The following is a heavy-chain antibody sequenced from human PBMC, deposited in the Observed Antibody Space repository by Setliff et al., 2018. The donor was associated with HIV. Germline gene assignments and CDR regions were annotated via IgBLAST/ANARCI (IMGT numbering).Heavy chain of an antibody. CDR3: ARLLRRPHDFFYMDV. D-gene: IGHD2-15*01. CDR1: GYTFSNFW. V-gene: IGHV5-10-1*01. J-gene: IGHJ6*03. CDR2: LDPRDSYT. Sequence: KISCKGSGYTFSNFWISWVRQMPGKGLEWMGRLDPRDSYTDYSPSFQGHVTISGDKSSSTAYLQWSSLKASDTATYYCARLLRRPHDFFYMDVWGKGTTVTVSS.